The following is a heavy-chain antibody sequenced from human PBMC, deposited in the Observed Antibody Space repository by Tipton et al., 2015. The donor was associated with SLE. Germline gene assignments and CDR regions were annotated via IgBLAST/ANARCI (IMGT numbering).Heavy chain of an antibody. CDR2: IFYDGSA. J-gene: IGHJ2*01. D-gene: IGHD3-16*01. V-gene: IGHV4-31*03. CDR1: SGAISSDGYY. Sequence: RPLRLSCKLSSGAISSDGYYWTWIRQLPGGDLEWIGHIFYDGSASYNPSLKSRLSISIDTSKNRFSLMLNSVTAADTAVYFCSRGLRMVTFGGENSRRPWYLDLWGRGSPVIVSS. CDR3: SRGLRMVTFGGENSRRPWYLDL.